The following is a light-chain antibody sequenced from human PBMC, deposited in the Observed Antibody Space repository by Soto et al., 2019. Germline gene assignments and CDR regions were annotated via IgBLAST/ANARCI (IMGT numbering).Light chain of an antibody. CDR2: GAS. Sequence: EIVLTQSPGTLSVSPGERATLSCRASQGIKDYLAWFQQKPGHAPRLLIYGASTRATAIPARFSGSGSGTEFTLSISSLQSEDFAVYYCQQYNTWPRTFGQGTKVDIK. CDR3: QQYNTWPRT. V-gene: IGKV3-15*01. J-gene: IGKJ1*01. CDR1: QGIKDY.